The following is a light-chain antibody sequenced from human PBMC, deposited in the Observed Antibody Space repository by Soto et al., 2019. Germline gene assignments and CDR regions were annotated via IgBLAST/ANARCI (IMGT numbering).Light chain of an antibody. CDR2: DVS. J-gene: IGLJ1*01. CDR3: VSFKVTYYYV. Sequence: QSALTQPASVSGSPGQSITISCTGTSGDVGAYDFVSWYQHHPGKAPRLVIYDVSRRPAGASDRFSGSKSGSTASLTISTLQAEDEADYYCVSFKVTYYYVFGTGTKVTVL. CDR1: SGDVGAYDF. V-gene: IGLV2-14*01.